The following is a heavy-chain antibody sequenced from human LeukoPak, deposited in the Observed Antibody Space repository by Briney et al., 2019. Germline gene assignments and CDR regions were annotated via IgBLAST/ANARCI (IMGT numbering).Heavy chain of an antibody. CDR3: AREHIVVVTAIPYFDY. CDR1: GFTFSDYY. V-gene: IGHV3-11*01. J-gene: IGHJ4*02. D-gene: IGHD2-21*02. Sequence: GGSLRLSCAASGFTFSDYYMSWIRQAPGTGLEWVSYISSSGSTIYYADSVKGRFTISRDNAKNSLYLQMNSLRAEDTAVYYCAREHIVVVTAIPYFDYWGQGTLVTVSS. CDR2: ISSSGSTI.